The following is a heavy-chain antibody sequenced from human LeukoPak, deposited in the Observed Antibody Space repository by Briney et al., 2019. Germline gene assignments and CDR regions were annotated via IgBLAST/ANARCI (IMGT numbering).Heavy chain of an antibody. Sequence: PGGSLRLSCAASGFTFSSYWMHWVRQAPGKGLVWVSRILSDGPNTNYADSVKGRFTISRGNAKNTLYLQMNSLGAEDTAVYYCARISYHSSGYFDYWGQGTLVTVSS. CDR1: GFTFSSYW. V-gene: IGHV3-74*01. CDR2: ILSDGPNT. CDR3: ARISYHSSGYFDY. D-gene: IGHD3-22*01. J-gene: IGHJ4*02.